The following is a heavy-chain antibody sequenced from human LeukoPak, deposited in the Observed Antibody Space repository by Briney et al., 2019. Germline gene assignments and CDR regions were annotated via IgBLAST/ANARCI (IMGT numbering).Heavy chain of an antibody. D-gene: IGHD4-17*01. J-gene: IGHJ4*02. Sequence: SGPTLVNPTQTLTLTCTFSGFSLGNSGVDVGWIRQPPGKALECIVLNYWDDDKHYSPSLKSRLTITKDTSKNQVVLTMTNMDPVDTATYYCAHTPLTSVTARYYFDYWGQGTLVTVSS. CDR3: AHTPLTSVTARYYFDY. CDR1: GFSLGNSGVD. V-gene: IGHV2-5*02. CDR2: NYWDDDK.